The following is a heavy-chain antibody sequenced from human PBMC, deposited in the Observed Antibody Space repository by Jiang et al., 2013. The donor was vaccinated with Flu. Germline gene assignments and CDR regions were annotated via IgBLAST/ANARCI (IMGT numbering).Heavy chain of an antibody. Sequence: WVSRINSDGSSTSYADSVKGRFTISKDNAKNTLYLQMNSLRAEDTAVYYCARVPPLSSGYYSDAFDIWGQGTMVTVSS. CDR3: ARVPPLSSGYYSDAFDI. J-gene: IGHJ3*02. V-gene: IGHV3-74*01. CDR2: INSDGSST. D-gene: IGHD3-22*01.